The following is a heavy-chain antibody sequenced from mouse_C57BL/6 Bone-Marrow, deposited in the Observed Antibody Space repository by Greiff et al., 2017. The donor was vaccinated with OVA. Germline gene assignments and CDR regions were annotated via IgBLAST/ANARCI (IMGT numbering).Heavy chain of an antibody. CDR3: ASAMDY. Sequence: VMLVESGAELAKPGASVKLSCKASGYTFTSYWMHWVNQRPGQGLEWIGYINPSSGYTKYNQKFKDKATVTADKSSSTAYMQLSSLTYEDSAVYYCASAMDYWGQGTSVTVSS. CDR1: GYTFTSYW. J-gene: IGHJ4*01. CDR2: INPSSGYT. V-gene: IGHV1-7*01.